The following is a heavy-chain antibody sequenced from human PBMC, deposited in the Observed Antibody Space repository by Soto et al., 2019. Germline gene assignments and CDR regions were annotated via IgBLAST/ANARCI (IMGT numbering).Heavy chain of an antibody. V-gene: IGHV3-7*04. CDR3: ARDWFSSGYYYFDY. CDR2: IKQDGSEK. J-gene: IGHJ4*02. Sequence: EVQLVESGGGLVQPGGSLRLSCAASGFTFSSYWMSWVRQAPGKGLEWVANIKQDGSEKYYVDSVKGRFTISRDNAKKSLYLQMNSLRAEDTAVYYCARDWFSSGYYYFDYWGQGTLVTVSS. CDR1: GFTFSSYW. D-gene: IGHD3-22*01.